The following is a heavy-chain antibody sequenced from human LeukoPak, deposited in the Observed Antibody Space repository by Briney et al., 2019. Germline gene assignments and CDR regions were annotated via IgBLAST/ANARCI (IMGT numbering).Heavy chain of an antibody. J-gene: IGHJ4*02. D-gene: IGHD2-2*01. V-gene: IGHV1-2*02. CDR2: MNLNSGDT. Sequence: GASVKVSCKASGYTFTSYHMHWVRQAPGQGLEWMGWMNLNSGDTYYAQNFQGRFSITSDTSKSTTYMDLASLAPEDTAVYYCARVPVPAPRRGLYFDYWGQGTLITVSS. CDR1: GYTFTSYH. CDR3: ARVPVPAPRRGLYFDY.